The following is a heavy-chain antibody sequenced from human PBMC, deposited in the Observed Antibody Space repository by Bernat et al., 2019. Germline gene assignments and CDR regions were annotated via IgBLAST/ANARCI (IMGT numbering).Heavy chain of an antibody. CDR2: ISYDGSNK. Sequence: QVQLVESGGGVVQPGRSLRLSCAASGFTFSIYGMHWVRQAPGKGLEWVAVISYDGSNKYYADSVKGRFTISRDNSKNTLYLQMNSLRAEDTAVYYCANGGSSWYDPWGQGTLVTVSS. D-gene: IGHD6-13*01. J-gene: IGHJ5*02. V-gene: IGHV3-30*18. CDR3: ANGGSSWYDP. CDR1: GFTFSIYG.